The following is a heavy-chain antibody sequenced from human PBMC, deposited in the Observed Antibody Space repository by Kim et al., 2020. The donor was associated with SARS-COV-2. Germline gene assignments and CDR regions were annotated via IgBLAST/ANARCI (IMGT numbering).Heavy chain of an antibody. CDR1: GFTFSNAW. D-gene: IGHD1-26*01. V-gene: IGHV3-15*01. CDR2: IKSKTDGGTT. CDR3: TTETGGANPPFDY. Sequence: GGSLRLSCAASGFTFSNAWMSWVRQAPGKGLEWVGRIKSKTDGGTTDYAAPVKGRFTISRDDSKNTLYLQMNSLKTEDTAVYYCTTETGGANPPFDYWGQRTLVTVSS. J-gene: IGHJ4*02.